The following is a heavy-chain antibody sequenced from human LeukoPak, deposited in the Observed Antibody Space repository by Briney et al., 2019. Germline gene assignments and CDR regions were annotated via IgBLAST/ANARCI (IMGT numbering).Heavy chain of an antibody. J-gene: IGHJ5*02. CDR3: ARLKYNWNYWFDP. CDR2: IYYSGDT. D-gene: IGHD1-7*01. V-gene: IGHV4-39*01. Sequence: KPSETLSLTCTVSGGSISSSSYYWGWIRQPPGKGLEWIGSIYYSGDTYYNPSLKSRVTISVDTTKNQFSLRLSSVTAADTAVYYCARLKYNWNYWFDPWGQGTLVTVSS. CDR1: GGSISSSSYY.